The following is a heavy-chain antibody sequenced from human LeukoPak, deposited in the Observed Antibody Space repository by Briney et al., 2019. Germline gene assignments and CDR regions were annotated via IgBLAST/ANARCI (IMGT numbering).Heavy chain of an antibody. CDR1: GFTYGDYA. Sequence: SLKLSCPAPGFTYGDYAMSWVRQAPGKRLDRVGFIRSKAYGGTTEYAASVKGRFTISKDDSKSIAYLQMNSLKSEDTAVYYCTPGCLDYYDSSGYYSFDLWWGQGTLVTVSS. CDR2: IRSKAYGGTT. CDR3: TPGCLDYYDSSGYYSFDLW. J-gene: IGHJ4*02. D-gene: IGHD3-22*01. V-gene: IGHV3-49*04.